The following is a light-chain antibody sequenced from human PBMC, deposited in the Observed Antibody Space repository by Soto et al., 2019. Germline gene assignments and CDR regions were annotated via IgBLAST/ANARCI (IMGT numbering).Light chain of an antibody. V-gene: IGLV2-14*03. CDR2: DVS. J-gene: IGLJ1*01. CDR3: RSYTSRSTRV. CDR1: SSDVGFYTY. Sequence: QSALTQPAYVSGSPGQSITISCTGTSSDVGFYTYVHWYLHHPGKAPKVLIYDVSRRTSGVSNRFSGTKSGNTASLTISGLQAEDEADYYCRSYTSRSTRVFGTGTKLTVL.